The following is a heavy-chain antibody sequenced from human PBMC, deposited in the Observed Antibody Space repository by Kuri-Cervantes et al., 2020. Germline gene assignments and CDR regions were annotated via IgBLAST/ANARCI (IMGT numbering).Heavy chain of an antibody. CDR2: IRQDGGDK. CDR3: ARDMTHPMATIIAYYYYGLDV. V-gene: IGHV3-7*01. J-gene: IGHJ6*02. Sequence: ESLKISCAASGFTFSDYWMNWVRQAPGKGLEWVASIRQDGGDKYYVDSVKGRFTISRDNANYSLYLQMSSLRAEDTAVYYCARDMTHPMATIIAYYYYGLDVWGQGTTVTVSS. D-gene: IGHD5-24*01. CDR1: GFTFSDYW.